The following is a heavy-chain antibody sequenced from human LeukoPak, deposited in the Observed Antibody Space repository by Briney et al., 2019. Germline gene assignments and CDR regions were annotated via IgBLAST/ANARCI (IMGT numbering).Heavy chain of an antibody. V-gene: IGHV1-2*05. CDR2: INPNSGGT. CDR1: GYTFTAYY. CDR3: AIAGGRSDAFDI. D-gene: IGHD2-15*01. Sequence: ASVKVSRKASGYTFTAYYIHWVRQAPGQGLEWMGRINPNSGGTSYAQKFQGRVTMTRDTSISTAYMELSRLRSDDTVVYYCAIAGGRSDAFDIWGQGTMVTVSS. J-gene: IGHJ3*02.